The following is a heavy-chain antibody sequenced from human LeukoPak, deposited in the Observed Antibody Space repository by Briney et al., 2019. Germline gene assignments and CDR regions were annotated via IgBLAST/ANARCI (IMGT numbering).Heavy chain of an antibody. CDR1: GGSISSGGYY. J-gene: IGHJ3*02. CDR3: ARDHRDYYDSSGPRGFDI. V-gene: IGHV4-31*03. CDR2: IYYSGST. Sequence: SETLSLTCTVSGGSISSGGYYWSWIRQHPGKGLEWIGYIYYSGSTYYNPSLKSRVTISVDTSKNQFSLKLSSVTAADTAVYYCARDHRDYYDSSGPRGFDIWGQGTMVTVSS. D-gene: IGHD3-22*01.